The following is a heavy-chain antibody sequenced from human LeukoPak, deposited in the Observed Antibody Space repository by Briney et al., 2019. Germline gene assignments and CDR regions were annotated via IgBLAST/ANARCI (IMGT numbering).Heavy chain of an antibody. J-gene: IGHJ4*02. Sequence: ASVKVSCKASGYTFTAYYVHWVRQAPGQGLEWVGWINPNGGGTNYAQKFQGRVTMTRDTSIRTAYMELTRLTSDDTAVYYCATSVSRISVQWLRHWGQGTLVTVSS. V-gene: IGHV1-2*02. CDR2: INPNGGGT. D-gene: IGHD6-19*01. CDR3: ATSVSRISVQWLRH. CDR1: GYTFTAYY.